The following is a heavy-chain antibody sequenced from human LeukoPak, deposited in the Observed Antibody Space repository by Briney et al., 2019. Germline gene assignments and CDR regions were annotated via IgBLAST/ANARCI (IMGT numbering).Heavy chain of an antibody. CDR1: GGCISSYY. V-gene: IGHV4-4*07. J-gene: IGHJ4*02. CDR2: IYTSGST. Sequence: SETLSLTCTVSGGCISSYYWSWIRQPAGKGLEWIGPIYTSGSTNYNPSLKSRVTMSVDTSKNQFSLKLSSVTAADTAVYYCARENIMITFGGVITLFDYWGQGTLVTVSS. D-gene: IGHD3-16*02. CDR3: ARENIMITFGGVITLFDY.